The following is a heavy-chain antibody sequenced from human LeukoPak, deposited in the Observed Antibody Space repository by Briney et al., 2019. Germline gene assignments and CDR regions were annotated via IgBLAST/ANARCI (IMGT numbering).Heavy chain of an antibody. J-gene: IGHJ4*02. Sequence: ASVKVSCKASGYTFTSYGISWVRQAPGQGLEWMGWISAYNGNTNYEQKLQGRVTMTTDTSTSTAYMELRSLRSDDTAVYYCARDLSRYYYDTSGYPTFDYWGQGTLVTVSS. CDR2: ISAYNGNT. V-gene: IGHV1-18*01. D-gene: IGHD3-22*01. CDR1: GYTFTSYG. CDR3: ARDLSRYYYDTSGYPTFDY.